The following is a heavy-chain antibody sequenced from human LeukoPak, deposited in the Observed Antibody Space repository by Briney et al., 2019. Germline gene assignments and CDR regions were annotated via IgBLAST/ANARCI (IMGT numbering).Heavy chain of an antibody. V-gene: IGHV4-34*01. CDR3: ASVGTSGYSSGWYAYYFDY. J-gene: IGHJ4*02. CDR2: ITYDGRT. CDR1: GGFFDGYY. Sequence: KPSETLSLTCAVFGGFFDGYYWSWIRQSPGKGPEWIGEITYDGRTKYNPSLRSRVSISVDTSKIQFSLKLSSVTAADTAVYYCASVGTSGYSSGWYAYYFDYWGQGTLVTVSS. D-gene: IGHD6-19*01.